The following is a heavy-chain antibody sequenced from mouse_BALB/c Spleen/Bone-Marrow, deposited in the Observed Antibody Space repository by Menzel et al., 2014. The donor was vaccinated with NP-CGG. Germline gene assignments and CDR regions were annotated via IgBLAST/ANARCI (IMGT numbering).Heavy chain of an antibody. CDR1: GFTFTDYY. CDR2: IRNKANGYTT. Sequence: DVQLVESGGGLVQPGGSLRLSCAPSGFTFTDYYMSWVRQPPGKALEWLGFIRNKANGYTTEYSASVKGRFTISRDNSQSNLYLQMNTLRAEDSATYYCAGDMNYYGYYWYFDVWGAGTTVTVSS. V-gene: IGHV7-3*02. D-gene: IGHD1-2*01. J-gene: IGHJ1*01. CDR3: AGDMNYYGYYWYFDV.